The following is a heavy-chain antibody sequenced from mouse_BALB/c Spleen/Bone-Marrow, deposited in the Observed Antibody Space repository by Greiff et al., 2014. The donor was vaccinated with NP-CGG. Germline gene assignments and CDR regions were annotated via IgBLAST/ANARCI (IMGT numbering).Heavy chain of an antibody. CDR1: GYTFTSYW. J-gene: IGHJ4*01. D-gene: IGHD2-10*02. Sequence: QVQLQQSGAELVRPGASVKVSCKASGYTFTSYWINWVKQRPGQGLEWIGNIYPSDSYTNYNQNFKDKATLTVDKSSSTAYMQLSSPTSEDSAVYYCTRQYGNYYARDYWGQGTSVTVSS. CDR2: IYPSDSYT. V-gene: IGHV1-69*02. CDR3: TRQYGNYYARDY.